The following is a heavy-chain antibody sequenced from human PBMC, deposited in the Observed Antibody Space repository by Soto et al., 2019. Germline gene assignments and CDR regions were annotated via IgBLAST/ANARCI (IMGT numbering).Heavy chain of an antibody. CDR2: IIPIFGTA. CDR3: ARDRYCSGGSCRPGYYFDY. CDR1: GGTFSSYA. D-gene: IGHD2-15*01. V-gene: IGHV1-69*13. Sequence: ASVKVSCKASGGTFSSYAISWVRQAPGQGLEWMGGIIPIFGTANYAQKFQGRVTITADESTSTAYMELSSLRSEDTAVYYCARDRYCSGGSCRPGYYFDYWGQGTLVTVSS. J-gene: IGHJ4*02.